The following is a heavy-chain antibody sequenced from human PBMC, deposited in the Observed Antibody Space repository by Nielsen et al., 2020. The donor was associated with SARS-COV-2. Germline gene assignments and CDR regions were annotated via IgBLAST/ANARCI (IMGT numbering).Heavy chain of an antibody. D-gene: IGHD5-18*01. CDR1: GGSISSYY. Sequence: SETLSLTCAVYGGSISSYYWSWIRQPPGKGLEWIGSIYYSGSTYNNPSLKSRVTISVDTSKNQFSLKLNSVTAADTAVYYCARRPAGYSYAQEAFDIWGQGTMVTVSS. V-gene: IGHV4-39*01. J-gene: IGHJ3*02. CDR2: IYYSGST. CDR3: ARRPAGYSYAQEAFDI.